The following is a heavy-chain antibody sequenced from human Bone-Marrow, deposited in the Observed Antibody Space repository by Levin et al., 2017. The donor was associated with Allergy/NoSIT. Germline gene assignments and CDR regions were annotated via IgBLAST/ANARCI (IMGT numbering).Heavy chain of an antibody. CDR3: ARGFDC. V-gene: IGHV1-18*01. J-gene: IGHJ4*02. Sequence: AASVKVSCKASGYTFTDYGISWVRQAPGQGLEWMGWINVNSGNTNQVQKFQGRVTLTTDTSTNTAYMELRSLRSDDTAIYYCARGFDCWGQGTLVTVSS. CDR1: GYTFTDYG. CDR2: INVNSGNT.